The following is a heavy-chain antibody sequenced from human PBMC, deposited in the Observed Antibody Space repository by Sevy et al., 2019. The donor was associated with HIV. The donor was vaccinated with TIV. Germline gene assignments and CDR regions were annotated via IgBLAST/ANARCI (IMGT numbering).Heavy chain of an antibody. CDR2: ISKDGSNK. CDR3: AKSMDTVTTLDY. CDR1: RFTFSLYG. J-gene: IGHJ4*02. V-gene: IGHV3-30*18. D-gene: IGHD4-17*01. Sequence: GGSLRLSCAASRFTFSLYGMHWVRQAPGKGLEWVALISKDGSNKYYATSLKGRFTVSRDNSNNTLYLQLDSLGPEETAMYYCAKSMDTVTTLDYWGPGTLVTVSS.